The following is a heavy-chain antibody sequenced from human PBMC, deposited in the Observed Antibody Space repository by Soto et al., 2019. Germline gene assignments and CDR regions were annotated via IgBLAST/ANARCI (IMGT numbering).Heavy chain of an antibody. CDR3: ARSPSAVSSFDY. J-gene: IGHJ4*02. V-gene: IGHV1-18*01. CDR2: ISAYNGNT. CDR1: GYTFTSYG. Sequence: EASVKVSCKASGYTFTSYGISWVRQAPGQGLEWMGWISAYNGNTNYAQKLQGRVTMTTDTSTSTAYMELSSLRSEDTAVYYCARSPSAVSSFDYWGQGTLVTVS.